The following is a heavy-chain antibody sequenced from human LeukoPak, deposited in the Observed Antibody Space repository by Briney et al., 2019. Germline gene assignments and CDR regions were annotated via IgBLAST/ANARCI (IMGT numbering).Heavy chain of an antibody. V-gene: IGHV4-34*01. CDR1: GGSFSGYY. J-gene: IGHJ6*03. Sequence: SETLSLTCAVYGGSFSGYYWSWIRQPPGEGLEWIGEINHSGSTNYNPSLKSRVTISVDTSKNQFSLKLSSVTAADTAVYYCARACRVAARPYYYYYMDVWGKGTTVTVSS. CDR2: INHSGST. CDR3: ARACRVAARPYYYYYMDV. D-gene: IGHD6-6*01.